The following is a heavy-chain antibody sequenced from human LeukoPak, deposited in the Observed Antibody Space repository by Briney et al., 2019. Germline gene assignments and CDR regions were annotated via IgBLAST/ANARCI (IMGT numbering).Heavy chain of an antibody. CDR3: ARGPSAYPKCFDY. J-gene: IGHJ4*02. Sequence: GRSLRLSCAASGFNFSSFVMHWVRQAPGKGLEWVAVIWYDGSNKYYADSVKGRFTISRDNSKNTLYLQMNSLRAEDTAVYYCARGPSAYPKCFDYWGQGTLVTVSS. CDR1: GFNFSSFV. CDR2: IWYDGSNK. D-gene: IGHD5-12*01. V-gene: IGHV3-33*01.